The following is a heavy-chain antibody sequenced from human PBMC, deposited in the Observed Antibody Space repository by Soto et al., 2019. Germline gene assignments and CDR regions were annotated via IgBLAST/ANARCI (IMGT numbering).Heavy chain of an antibody. CDR3: AKDAYTPIRTTAHDSGGLDH. CDR1: GFTFRFYD. D-gene: IGHD3-16*01. Sequence: QVQLVESGGGVVQPGRSLRLSCATSGFTFRFYDMHWVRQAPGKGLEWVAIISRDGNNKDYGDSVKGRFTLSRDNSKNTLYLQMNSQRGEDTAVYSCAKDAYTPIRTTAHDSGGLDHWGRGTLVTVSS. CDR2: ISRDGNNK. J-gene: IGHJ4*02. V-gene: IGHV3-30*18.